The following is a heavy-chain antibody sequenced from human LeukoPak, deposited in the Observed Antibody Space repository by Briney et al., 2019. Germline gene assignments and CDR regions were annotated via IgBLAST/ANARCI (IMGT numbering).Heavy chain of an antibody. D-gene: IGHD6-19*01. CDR1: GFTFSSHA. V-gene: IGHV3-23*01. CDR3: AKHSSGWYWCYFDY. Sequence: GGSLRLSCAASGFTFSSHAMSWVRQAPGKGLEWVSAISGSEVSTYYADSVKGRFTISRDNSKNTLYLQMNSLRAEDTAVYYCAKHSSGWYWCYFDYWGQGTLVTVSS. CDR2: ISGSEVST. J-gene: IGHJ4*02.